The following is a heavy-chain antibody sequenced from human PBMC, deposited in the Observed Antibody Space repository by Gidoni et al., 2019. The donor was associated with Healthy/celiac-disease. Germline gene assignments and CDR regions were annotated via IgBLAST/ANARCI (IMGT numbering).Heavy chain of an antibody. CDR2: ISGSGGST. D-gene: IGHD6-13*01. CDR1: GFTFSSYA. CDR3: ANAPYSSSWYEFDY. V-gene: IGHV3-23*01. Sequence: EVQLLESGGGLVQPGGSLRLSCAASGFTFSSYAMSWVRQAPGKGLEWVLAISGSGGSTYYADSVKGRFTISRDNSKNTLYLQMNSLRAEDTAVYYCANAPYSSSWYEFDYWGQGTLVTVSS. J-gene: IGHJ4*02.